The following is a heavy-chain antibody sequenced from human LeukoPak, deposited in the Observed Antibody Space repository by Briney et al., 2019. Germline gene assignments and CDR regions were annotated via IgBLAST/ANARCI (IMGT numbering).Heavy chain of an antibody. J-gene: IGHJ5*02. D-gene: IGHD5-12*01. V-gene: IGHV4-39*07. CDR1: GGSISSSSYY. Sequence: PSETLSLTCTVSGGSISSSSYYWGWIRQPPGKGLEWIGTIYYSGSTNYNPSLKSRVTISVDTSKNQFSLKLSSVTAADTAVYYCAREGQKHGLPKLYNWFDPWGQGTLVTVSS. CDR2: IYYSGST. CDR3: AREGQKHGLPKLYNWFDP.